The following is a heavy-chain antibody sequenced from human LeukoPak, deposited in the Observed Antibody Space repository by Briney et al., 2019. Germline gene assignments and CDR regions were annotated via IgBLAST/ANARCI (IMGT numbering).Heavy chain of an antibody. J-gene: IGHJ5*02. CDR1: GYNFTTYW. V-gene: IGHV5-51*01. CDR2: IYPGDSDT. D-gene: IGHD2-15*01. Sequence: GESLKISCKGSGYNFTTYWIGWVRQMPGKGLEWMGIIYPGDSDTRYSPSFQGQVTISADKSINTAYPQWSSLKASDTAMYYCARRPRYCSGGGCFFDPWGQGTLVTVSS. CDR3: ARRPRYCSGGGCFFDP.